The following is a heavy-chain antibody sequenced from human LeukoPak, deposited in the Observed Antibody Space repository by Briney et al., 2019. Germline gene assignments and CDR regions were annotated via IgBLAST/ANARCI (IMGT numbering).Heavy chain of an antibody. CDR1: GFTFSSYW. V-gene: IGHV3-74*01. CDR3: ARESSSGWYDAFDI. J-gene: IGHJ3*02. CDR2: INSDGSST. D-gene: IGHD6-19*01. Sequence: GGSLRLSCAASGFTFSSYWMHWVRQAPGKGLVWVSRINSDGSSTTYADSVKGRFTISRDNAKNTVYLQMNSLRAGDTAVYYCARESSSGWYDAFDIWGQGTMVTVSS.